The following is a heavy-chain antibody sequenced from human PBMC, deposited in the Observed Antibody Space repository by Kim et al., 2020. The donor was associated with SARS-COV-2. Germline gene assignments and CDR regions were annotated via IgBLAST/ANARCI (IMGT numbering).Heavy chain of an antibody. J-gene: IGHJ4*02. D-gene: IGHD3-22*01. V-gene: IGHV4-39*01. Sequence: LKSRVTISVDTSKNQFSLKLSSVTAADTAVYYCASAAIDSSGLGVYYFDYWGQGTLVTVSS. CDR3: ASAAIDSSGLGVYYFDY.